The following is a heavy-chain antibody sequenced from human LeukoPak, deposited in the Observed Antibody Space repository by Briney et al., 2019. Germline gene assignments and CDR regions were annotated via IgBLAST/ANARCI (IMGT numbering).Heavy chain of an antibody. V-gene: IGHV3-48*03. CDR1: GFTFSSYE. Sequence: PGGSLRLSCAASGFTFSSYEMNWVRQAPGKGLEWVSYVSSSGSTIYYADSVKGRFTISRDNAKNSLYLQMNSLRAEDTAVYYCAGGLGYYGSGSYSPSNWFDPWGQGTLVTVSS. CDR2: VSSSGSTI. CDR3: AGGLGYYGSGSYSPSNWFDP. J-gene: IGHJ5*02. D-gene: IGHD3-10*01.